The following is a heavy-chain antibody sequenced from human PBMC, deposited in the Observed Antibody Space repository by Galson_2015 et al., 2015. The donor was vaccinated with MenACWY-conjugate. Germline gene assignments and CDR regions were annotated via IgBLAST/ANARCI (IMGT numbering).Heavy chain of an antibody. CDR1: GFTFSSYG. D-gene: IGHD2-2*01. Sequence: SLRLSCAASGFTFSSYGMHWVRQAPGRGLEWVAVIWSDGSNKYSADSVKGRFTISRDNSKNTLYLQMNSLRAEDTSVYYCARDYCSSTSCYFDYWDQGTLVTVSS. CDR2: IWSDGSNK. V-gene: IGHV3-33*01. J-gene: IGHJ4*02. CDR3: ARDYCSSTSCYFDY.